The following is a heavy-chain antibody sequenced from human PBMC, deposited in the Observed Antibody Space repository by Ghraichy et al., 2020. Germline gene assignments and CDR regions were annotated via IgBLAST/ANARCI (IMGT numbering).Heavy chain of an antibody. CDR2: ISWDGGST. Sequence: GWSLRLSCAASGFTFDDYTMHWVRQAPGKGLEWVSLISWDGGSTYYADSVKGRFTISRDNSKNSLYLQMNSLRTEDTALYYCAKDSSPRDDYYDSSGTDYWGQGTLVTVSS. CDR3: AKDSSPRDDYYDSSGTDY. CDR1: GFTFDDYT. J-gene: IGHJ4*02. V-gene: IGHV3-43*01. D-gene: IGHD3-22*01.